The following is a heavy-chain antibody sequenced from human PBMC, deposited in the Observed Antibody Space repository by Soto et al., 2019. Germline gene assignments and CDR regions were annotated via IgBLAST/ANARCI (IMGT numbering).Heavy chain of an antibody. Sequence: ASVKVSCKASGYTFTSFGLNWVRQAPGQRLEWMGWINAGNGNTKYSQKFQGRVTITRDTSASTAYMELSSLRSEDTAVYYCAGSYYYDSSGYYYGSFDYWGQGTLVTVSS. CDR3: AGSYYYDSSGYYYGSFDY. CDR1: GYTFTSFG. V-gene: IGHV1-3*01. CDR2: INAGNGNT. D-gene: IGHD3-22*01. J-gene: IGHJ4*02.